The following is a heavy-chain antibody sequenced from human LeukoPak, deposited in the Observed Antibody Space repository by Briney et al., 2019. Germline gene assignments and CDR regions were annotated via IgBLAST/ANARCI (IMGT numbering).Heavy chain of an antibody. CDR2: INGGGSDT. J-gene: IGHJ4*02. D-gene: IGHD2-2*01. Sequence: GGSLRLSCAASGFTFSSYWMHWVRQAPGKGPVWVSRINGGGSDTTYVDSVKGRFTISRDNARNTVYLQMNSLRAEDTGVYYCARGNQQLPRSTPDYWGQGTLVTVSS. CDR1: GFTFSSYW. CDR3: ARGNQQLPRSTPDY. V-gene: IGHV3-74*01.